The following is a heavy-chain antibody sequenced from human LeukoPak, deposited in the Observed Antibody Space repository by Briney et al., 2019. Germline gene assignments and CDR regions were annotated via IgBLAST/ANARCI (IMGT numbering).Heavy chain of an antibody. J-gene: IGHJ6*02. CDR1: GFTFDDYA. D-gene: IGHD3-3*01. V-gene: IGHV3-9*01. CDR2: ISWNSGSI. Sequence: GGSLRLSCAASGFTFDDYAMHWVRQAPGKGLEWVSGISWNSGSIGYADSVKGRFTISRDNAKNSLYLQMNSLRAKDTAVYYCARVQSEYYDFWSGYYDKNYGMDVWGQGTTVTVSS. CDR3: ARVQSEYYDFWSGYYDKNYGMDV.